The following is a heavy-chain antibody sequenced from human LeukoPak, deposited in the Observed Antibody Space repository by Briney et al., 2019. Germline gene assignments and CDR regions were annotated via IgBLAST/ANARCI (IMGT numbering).Heavy chain of an antibody. CDR3: ARRDYWYYYGMDV. V-gene: IGHV5-51*01. J-gene: IGHJ6*02. Sequence: GESLKISCKVSGYGFATYWIGWVRQMPGKGLEWMGIIYPDDSDTRYSPSFQGQVTISADKSISTAYLQWSSLKASDTAMYYCARRDYWYYYGMDVWGQGTTVTVSS. CDR1: GYGFATYW. CDR2: IYPDDSDT.